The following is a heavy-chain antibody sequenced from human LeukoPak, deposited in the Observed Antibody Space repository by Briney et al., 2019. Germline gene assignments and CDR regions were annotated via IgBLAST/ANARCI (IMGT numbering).Heavy chain of an antibody. J-gene: IGHJ4*02. Sequence: SLRLLCTACGHTLEDYHMRWLRQARGRGVEWVGFIRSKTYGGTTEYAASVKGRFTISRDDSKSIAYLQMNSLKTEDTAVYYCTRVPSIAGDYWGQGTLVTVSS. CDR3: TRVPSIAGDY. V-gene: IGHV3-49*02. CDR2: IRSKTYGGTT. CDR1: GHTLEDYH. D-gene: IGHD1-14*01.